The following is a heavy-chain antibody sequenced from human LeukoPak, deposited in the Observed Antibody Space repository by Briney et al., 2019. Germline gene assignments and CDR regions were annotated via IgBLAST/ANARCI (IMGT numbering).Heavy chain of an antibody. CDR1: GGSISSGNW. J-gene: IGHJ3*02. Sequence: SGTLSLTCAVSGGSISSGNWWSWVRQPPGKGLEWIGEIYHSGSTDYKPSLKSRVTISLDKSKNQFSLKLSSVTAADTAVYYCARELGYSYGVGHAFDIWGEGTMVTVSS. CDR3: ARELGYSYGVGHAFDI. D-gene: IGHD5-18*01. V-gene: IGHV4-4*02. CDR2: IYHSGST.